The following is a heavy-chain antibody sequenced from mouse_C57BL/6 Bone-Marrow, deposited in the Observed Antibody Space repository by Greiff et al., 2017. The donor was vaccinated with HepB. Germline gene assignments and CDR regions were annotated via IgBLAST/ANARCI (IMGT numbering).Heavy chain of an antibody. CDR1: GYTFTDYY. CDR2: INPYNGGT. J-gene: IGHJ4*01. Sequence: EVQLQQSGPVLVKPGASVKMSCKASGYTFTDYYMNWVKQSHGKSLEWIGVINPYNGGTSYNQKFKGKATLTVDKSSSTAYMELNSLTSEDSAVYYCARSTYYYGSSYYYYAMDYWGQGTSVTVSS. D-gene: IGHD1-1*01. CDR3: ARSTYYYGSSYYYYAMDY. V-gene: IGHV1-19*01.